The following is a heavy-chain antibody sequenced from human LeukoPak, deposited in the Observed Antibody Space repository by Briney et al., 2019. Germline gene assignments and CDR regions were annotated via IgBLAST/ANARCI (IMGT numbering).Heavy chain of an antibody. CDR3: ANELRPNDY. CDR2: ISISGNKI. D-gene: IGHD4-17*01. J-gene: IGHJ4*02. CDR1: GLTFSNRA. V-gene: IGHV3-23*01. Sequence: GGSLRLSCVVSGLTFSNRAMTWVRQAPGKGLEWVSSISISGNKILYADSVKGRFTISRDNSKNTLFPQMNSLQTEDTGVYFCANELRPNDYWGQGTLVTVS.